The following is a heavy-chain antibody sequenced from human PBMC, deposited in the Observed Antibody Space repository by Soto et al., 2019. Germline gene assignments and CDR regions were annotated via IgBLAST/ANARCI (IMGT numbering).Heavy chain of an antibody. CDR1: GGSISGHY. CDR3: ARVGSSGWSPDY. Sequence: KPSETLSLTCTVSGGSISGHYWTWIRQPPGKGLEWIGYIFYSGNTNYNPSLKNRVTISVDTSKNQFSLKLSSVTAADTAVYYCARVGSSGWSPDYWGPGTLVTVSS. D-gene: IGHD6-19*01. V-gene: IGHV4-59*11. CDR2: IFYSGNT. J-gene: IGHJ4*02.